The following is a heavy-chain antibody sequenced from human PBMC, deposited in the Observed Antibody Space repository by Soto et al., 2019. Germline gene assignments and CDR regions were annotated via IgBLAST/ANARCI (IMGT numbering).Heavy chain of an antibody. Sequence: PSETLSLTCAVSGGSISGGDSWSWIRQPPGKALEWIGYIYHNGNTYYNPSLKSRVTLSVDRSKNQFSLELKSVTAADTAVYYCARVKGGSYYVDYWGQGTPVTVSS. V-gene: IGHV4-30-2*01. CDR1: GGSISGGDS. D-gene: IGHD1-26*01. J-gene: IGHJ4*02. CDR3: ARVKGGSYYVDY. CDR2: IYHNGNT.